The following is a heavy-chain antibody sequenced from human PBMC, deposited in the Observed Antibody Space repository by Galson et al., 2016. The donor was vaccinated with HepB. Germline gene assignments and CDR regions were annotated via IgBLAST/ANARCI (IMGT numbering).Heavy chain of an antibody. V-gene: IGHV3-23*01. CDR1: GLTFSSCA. Sequence: SLRLSCAASGLTFSSCAMYWVRQAPGKGLEWVSAVSGSGTNTYHANSVKGRFAVSRDNSKNTLYLQMNSLRAEDTAVYYCARERLRYFDWLRNRYYYYGMDVWSQGTTVTVSS. CDR3: ARERLRYFDWLRNRYYYYGMDV. J-gene: IGHJ6*02. CDR2: VSGSGTNT. D-gene: IGHD3-9*01.